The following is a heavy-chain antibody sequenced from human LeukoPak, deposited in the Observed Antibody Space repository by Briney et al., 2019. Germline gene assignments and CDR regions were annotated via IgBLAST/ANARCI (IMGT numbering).Heavy chain of an antibody. Sequence: PGGSLRPSCAASGFTFSSYAMSWVRQAPGKGLEWVSGISGSGGSTYYADSMKGRFTISRDNSKNTLYLQINSLRAEDTAVYYCAKMPVSYSSGWSNFDYWGQGTLVTVSS. D-gene: IGHD6-19*01. CDR1: GFTFSSYA. V-gene: IGHV3-23*01. J-gene: IGHJ4*02. CDR2: ISGSGGST. CDR3: AKMPVSYSSGWSNFDY.